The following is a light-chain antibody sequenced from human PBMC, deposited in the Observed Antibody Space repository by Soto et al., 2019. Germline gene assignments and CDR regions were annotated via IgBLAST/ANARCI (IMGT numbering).Light chain of an antibody. V-gene: IGKV1-5*02. CDR1: QSVSTR. CDR2: DAS. J-gene: IGKJ1*01. Sequence: DIQMTQSPSSLSASVGDRVTIICRASQSVSTRLAWYQQKPGKAPKVLIYDASSWAGGVPSRFSGSGSGTEFTPTIISLQPDDFATYYCQQYNSYWTFGQGTKGDIK. CDR3: QQYNSYWT.